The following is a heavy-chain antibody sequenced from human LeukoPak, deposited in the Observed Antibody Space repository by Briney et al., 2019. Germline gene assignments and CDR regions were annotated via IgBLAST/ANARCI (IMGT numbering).Heavy chain of an antibody. CDR1: GFTFSSYA. Sequence: GGSLRLSCAASGFTFSSYAMSWVRQAPGKGLEWVANINQDASEKYYVESVKGRFAISRDNAKDSLYLQMNSLRAEDTAVYYCASYYYGSGTSFGYWGQGTLVTVSS. J-gene: IGHJ4*02. CDR3: ASYYYGSGTSFGY. V-gene: IGHV3-7*01. D-gene: IGHD3-10*01. CDR2: INQDASEK.